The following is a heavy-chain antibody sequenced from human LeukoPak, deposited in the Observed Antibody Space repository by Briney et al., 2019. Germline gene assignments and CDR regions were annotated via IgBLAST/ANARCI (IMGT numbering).Heavy chain of an antibody. V-gene: IGHV1-2*02. Sequence: ASVKVSCKASGYTFTGYCVHWVRQAPGQGLEWMGWINPNSGDTYYAQKFQGRVTMTRDTSITTVYMELSRLRSDDTAMYYCARRSRSSSLGDWFDPWGQGTLVTVSS. CDR1: GYTFTGYC. J-gene: IGHJ5*02. D-gene: IGHD6-13*01. CDR3: ARRSRSSSLGDWFDP. CDR2: INPNSGDT.